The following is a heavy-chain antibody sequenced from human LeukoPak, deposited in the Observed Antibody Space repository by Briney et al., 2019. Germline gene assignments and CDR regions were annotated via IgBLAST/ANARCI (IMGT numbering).Heavy chain of an antibody. D-gene: IGHD3-16*02. J-gene: IGHJ4*02. CDR1: GFTFSSYA. CDR3: AKYRITFGGVIVQYYFDY. CDR2: IIGSGGST. V-gene: IGHV3-23*01. Sequence: GGSLRLSCAASGFTFSSYAMSWVRQAPGKGLEWVSAIIGSGGSTYYADSVKGRFTISRDNSKDTLYQQMNSLRAEDTAVYYCAKYRITFGGVIVQYYFDYWGQGTLVTVSS.